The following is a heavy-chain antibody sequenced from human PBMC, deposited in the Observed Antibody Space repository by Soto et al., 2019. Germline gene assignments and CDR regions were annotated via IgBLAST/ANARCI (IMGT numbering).Heavy chain of an antibody. D-gene: IGHD2-2*01. CDR3: ARGPNADIVVVPAATYYSDY. CDR1: GGSFSGYY. J-gene: IGHJ4*02. V-gene: IGHV4-34*01. Sequence: QVQLQQWGAGLLKPSETLSLTCAVYGGSFSGYYWSWIRQPPGKGLEWIGEINHSGSTNYNPSLKSRVTISVDTSKNQFSLKLSSVTAADTAVYYCARGPNADIVVVPAATYYSDYWGQGTLVTVSS. CDR2: INHSGST.